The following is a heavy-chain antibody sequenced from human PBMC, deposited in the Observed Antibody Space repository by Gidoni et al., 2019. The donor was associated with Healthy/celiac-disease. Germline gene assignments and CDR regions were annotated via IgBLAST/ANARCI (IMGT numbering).Heavy chain of an antibody. J-gene: IGHJ4*02. V-gene: IGHV4-39*01. CDR2: IYYSGST. CDR1: GGAISSSSYY. Sequence: QLQLQESGPGQVKPAETLSLTCTASGGAISSSSYYWGWIRQPPGKGLEWIGSIYYSGSTYYNPSLTCRVTISVDTSKNQFSLKLSSVTAADTAVYYCARTRGTMVRGVIMVPLDFDYWGQGTLVTVSS. CDR3: ARTRGTMVRGVIMVPLDFDY. D-gene: IGHD3-10*01.